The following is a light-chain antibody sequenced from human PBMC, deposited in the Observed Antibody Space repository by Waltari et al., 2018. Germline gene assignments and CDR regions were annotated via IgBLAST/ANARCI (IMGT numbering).Light chain of an antibody. CDR2: AAS. CDR3: LQYNSHPYG. V-gene: IGKV1-17*01. CDR1: QGISTY. Sequence: DIQMTQSPSSLSASAGDTVTITCRASQGISTYLNWYQQKPGKGPKRLIYAASRLESGVPSRFSGSGSGTDFTLTISSLQPEDFATYFCLQYNSHPYGFGQGTTVEIK. J-gene: IGKJ2*03.